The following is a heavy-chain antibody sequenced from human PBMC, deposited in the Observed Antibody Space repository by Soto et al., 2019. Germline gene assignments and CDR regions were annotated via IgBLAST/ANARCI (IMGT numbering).Heavy chain of an antibody. D-gene: IGHD6-13*01. J-gene: IGHJ6*02. CDR2: ISYDGSNK. CDR3: AKEGAAAGTWDYYYYYGMDV. Sequence: GGSLRLSCAASGFTFSSYGMHWVRQAPGKGLEWVAVISYDGSNKYYADSVKGRFAISRDNSKNTLYLQINSLRAEDTAVYYCAKEGAAAGTWDYYYYYGMDVWGQGTTVTVSS. V-gene: IGHV3-30*18. CDR1: GFTFSSYG.